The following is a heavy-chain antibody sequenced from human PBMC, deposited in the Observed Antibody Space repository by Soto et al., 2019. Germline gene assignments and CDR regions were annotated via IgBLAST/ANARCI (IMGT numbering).Heavy chain of an antibody. J-gene: IGHJ6*02. Sequence: PGGSLRLSCAASGFTFSSYAMTWVRQAPGKGLEWVSAISGSDSTTFYADSVKGRFTISRDNSKNTLHLVMNSLRVEDTAVYFCARVSRPTIIVIQPAAVGYYGMDLWGQGTTVTVSS. D-gene: IGHD2-2*01. CDR2: ISGSDSTT. V-gene: IGHV3-23*01. CDR1: GFTFSSYA. CDR3: ARVSRPTIIVIQPAAVGYYGMDL.